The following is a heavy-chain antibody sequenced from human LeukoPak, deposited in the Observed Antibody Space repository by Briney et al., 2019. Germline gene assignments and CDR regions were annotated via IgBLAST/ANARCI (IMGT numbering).Heavy chain of an antibody. Sequence: GGSLRLSCAASGFTFDDYAMHWVRQAPGKGLEWVSLISWDGGSTYYADSVKGRFTISRDNSKNSLYLQMNSLRAEDTALYYCAKDSYYDSSGWGYFDYWGQGTLVTVSS. CDR1: GFTFDDYA. J-gene: IGHJ4*02. CDR2: ISWDGGST. CDR3: AKDSYYDSSGWGYFDY. V-gene: IGHV3-43D*03. D-gene: IGHD3-22*01.